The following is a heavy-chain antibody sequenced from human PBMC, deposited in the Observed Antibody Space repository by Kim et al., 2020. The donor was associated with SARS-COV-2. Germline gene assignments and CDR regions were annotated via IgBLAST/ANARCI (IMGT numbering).Heavy chain of an antibody. Sequence: GGSLRLSCAASGFTFSSYAMHWVRQAPGKGLEYVSAISSNGGSTYYANSVKGRFTISRDNSKNTLYLQMGSLRAEDMAVYYCARVLEIYSGYDSWGQGTLVTVSS. D-gene: IGHD5-12*01. CDR2: ISSNGGST. CDR3: ARVLEIYSGYDS. V-gene: IGHV3-64*01. J-gene: IGHJ4*02. CDR1: GFTFSSYA.